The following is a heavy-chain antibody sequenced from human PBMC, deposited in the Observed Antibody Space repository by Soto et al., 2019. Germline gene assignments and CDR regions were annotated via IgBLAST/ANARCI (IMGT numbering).Heavy chain of an antibody. D-gene: IGHD3-22*01. V-gene: IGHV4-30-4*01. CDR1: GGSISSGDYY. J-gene: IGHJ4*02. Sequence: SETLSLTCTVSGGSISSGDYYWSWIRQPPGKGLEWIGYIYYSGSTYYNPSLKSRVTISVDTSKNQFSLKLSSVTAADTAVYYCARVRYYYDSSGYYWRALDYWGQGTLVTVSS. CDR2: IYYSGST. CDR3: ARVRYYYDSSGYYWRALDY.